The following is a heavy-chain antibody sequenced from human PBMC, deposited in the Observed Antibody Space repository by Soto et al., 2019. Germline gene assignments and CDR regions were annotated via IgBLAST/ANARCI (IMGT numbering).Heavy chain of an antibody. Sequence: ASVKGSCKASGYTFTSYGISWVRQAPGQGLEWMGWISAYNGNTNYAQKLQGRVTMTTDTSTSTAYMELRSLRPDDTAVYYCGRDSRGTTLYYYYGMDVWGQGTTVTVSS. V-gene: IGHV1-18*01. CDR1: GYTFTSYG. CDR2: ISAYNGNT. J-gene: IGHJ6*02. D-gene: IGHD2-15*01. CDR3: GRDSRGTTLYYYYGMDV.